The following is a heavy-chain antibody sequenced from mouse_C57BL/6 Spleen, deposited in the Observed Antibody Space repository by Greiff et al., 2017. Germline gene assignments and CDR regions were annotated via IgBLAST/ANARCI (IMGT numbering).Heavy chain of an antibody. Sequence: EVQLVESGAELVRPGASVKLSCTASGFNIKDDYMHWVKQRPEQGLEWIGWIDPENGDTEYASKFQGKATITADTSSNTAYLQLSSLTSEDTAVYYCTTGTGSWYFDVWGTGTTVTVSS. D-gene: IGHD4-1*01. CDR1: GFNIKDDY. J-gene: IGHJ1*03. CDR3: TTGTGSWYFDV. V-gene: IGHV14-4*01. CDR2: IDPENGDT.